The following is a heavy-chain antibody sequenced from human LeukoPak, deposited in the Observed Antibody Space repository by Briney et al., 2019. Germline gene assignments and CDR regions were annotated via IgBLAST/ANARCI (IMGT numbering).Heavy chain of an antibody. J-gene: IGHJ4*02. Sequence: ASVKVSCKGSGYTFTSYWIQWVRQAPGQGLEWMGLINPDGGSTAYAHRFQGRVTMTRNTSISTAYMELSSLRSEDTAVYYCARRGHKRGVISISYWGQGTLVTVSS. CDR1: GYTFTSYW. V-gene: IGHV1-8*01. CDR2: INPDGGST. D-gene: IGHD3-22*01. CDR3: ARRGHKRGVISISY.